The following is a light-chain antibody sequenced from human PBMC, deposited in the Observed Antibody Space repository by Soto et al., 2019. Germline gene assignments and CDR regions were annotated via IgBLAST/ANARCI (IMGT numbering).Light chain of an antibody. CDR2: GAS. J-gene: IGKJ1*01. Sequence: VVTQSPATLSVFPGGTATLSCRASQSVSSDLAWYQQRPGQAPRLLIYGASTRATGIPARFRGSGSGTEFRLTISILQSEDFATYYCQQYNTWHPKMAFGRGTKVDIK. CDR3: QQYNTWHPKMA. CDR1: QSVSSD. V-gene: IGKV3-15*01.